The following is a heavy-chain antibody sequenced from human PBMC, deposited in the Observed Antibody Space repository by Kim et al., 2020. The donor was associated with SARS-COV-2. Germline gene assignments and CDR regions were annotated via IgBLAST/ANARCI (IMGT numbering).Heavy chain of an antibody. CDR3: VKETRVGVIYDGFDI. V-gene: IGHV3-30*18. CDR2: LAKDGSNK. D-gene: IGHD3-10*01. CDR1: TFTFSSYG. J-gene: IGHJ3*02. Sequence: GGSLRLSCVASTFTFSSYGMHWVRQAPGKGLEWVAVLAKDGSNKIYADSVKGRFAISRDNSKNTLYLQMNSLRAEDTAIYYCVKETRVGVIYDGFDIWGRGTMVAVSS.